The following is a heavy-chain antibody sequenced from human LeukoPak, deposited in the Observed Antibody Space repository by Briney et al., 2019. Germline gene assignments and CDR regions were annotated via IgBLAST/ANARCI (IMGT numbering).Heavy chain of an antibody. V-gene: IGHV3-23*01. D-gene: IGHD3-10*02. CDR2: INAYGDSK. J-gene: IGHJ4*02. CDR3: AKARTDMFSLSWFDY. CDR1: GFTFSNYA. Sequence: GGSLRLSCAASGFTFSNYATSWVRQAPGKGLEWVSGINAYGDSKYYADSVNGRFTISRDNSKNTLYLQMNSLRAEDTAVYYCAKARTDMFSLSWFDYWGQGTLVTVSS.